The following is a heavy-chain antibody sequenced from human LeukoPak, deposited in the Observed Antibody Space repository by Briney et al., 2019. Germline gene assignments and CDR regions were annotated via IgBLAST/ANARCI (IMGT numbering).Heavy chain of an antibody. D-gene: IGHD5-24*01. CDR1: GYTFTRYY. Sequence: ASVKVSCKASGYTFTRYYIHWLRQAPGQGLEWMGMINPSGGSTTYAQTFQGRVTMTRDMPTSTVYMELSSLRSDDTAIYYCARGRDGYNSLDYWGQGTLVTVSS. CDR3: ARGRDGYNSLDY. V-gene: IGHV1-46*01. J-gene: IGHJ4*02. CDR2: INPSGGST.